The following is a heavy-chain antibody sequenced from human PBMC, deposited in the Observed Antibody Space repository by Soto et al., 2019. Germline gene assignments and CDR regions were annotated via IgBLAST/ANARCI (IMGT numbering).Heavy chain of an antibody. J-gene: IGHJ3*02. CDR3: AKGGYYSLFDI. CDR1: GFPFSRYA. D-gene: IGHD3-16*01. CDR2: ISGSGGRA. Sequence: PRGSLRLSCVASGFPFSRYAMSFGRQTPGKWLEWVSGISGSGGRAYYADSVKGRFTISRDNSNNTLSLQMHILRVEDTAVYFCAKGGYYSLFDIWGQGTMVTVSS. V-gene: IGHV3-23*01.